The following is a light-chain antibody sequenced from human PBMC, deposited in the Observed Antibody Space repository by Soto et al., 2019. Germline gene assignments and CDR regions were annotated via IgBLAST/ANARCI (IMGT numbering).Light chain of an antibody. CDR3: QQSYSSPIT. Sequence: DIHMTQSPSSLSASVGDRVTITCRARQSISSYLNWYQQKPGKAPKLLIYPASSLQSGVPSRFSGSGSGTDCTLTISSLPPEDFETYYCQQSYSSPITFGQGTRLEIK. CDR2: PAS. V-gene: IGKV1-39*01. J-gene: IGKJ5*01. CDR1: QSISSY.